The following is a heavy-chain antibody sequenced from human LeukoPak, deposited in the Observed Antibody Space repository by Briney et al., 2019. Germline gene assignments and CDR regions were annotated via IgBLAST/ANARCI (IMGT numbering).Heavy chain of an antibody. CDR1: GGPISTHY. CDR2: NDYSGST. V-gene: IGHV4-59*11. J-gene: IGHJ6*03. Sequence: SETLSLTCIVSGGPISTHYWSWSRQPPGKGLEWIGYNDYSGSTNYNPSPKSRVTISVDTSKNQFSLKLNSVTAADTAVYYCARGATFRGTYYMDVWGKGTTVTVSS. D-gene: IGHD3-10*01. CDR3: ARGATFRGTYYMDV.